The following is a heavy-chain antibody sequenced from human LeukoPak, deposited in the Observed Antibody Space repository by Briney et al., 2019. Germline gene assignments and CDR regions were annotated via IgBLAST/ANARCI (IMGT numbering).Heavy chain of an antibody. CDR1: GFTLSSYW. CDR2: INSDGSST. Sequence: PGGSLRLSCAASGFTLSSYWMHWVRQAPGKGLVWVSRINSDGSSTSYADSVKGRFTISRDNAKNTLYLQMNSLRAEDTAVYYCARDRGGRSGYYYYYYMDVWGKGTTVTVSS. CDR3: ARDRGGRSGYYYYYYMDV. D-gene: IGHD3-3*01. V-gene: IGHV3-74*01. J-gene: IGHJ6*03.